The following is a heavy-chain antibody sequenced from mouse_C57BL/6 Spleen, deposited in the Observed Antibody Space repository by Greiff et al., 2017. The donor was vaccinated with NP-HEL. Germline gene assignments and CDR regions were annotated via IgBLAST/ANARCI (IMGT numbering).Heavy chain of an antibody. Sequence: QVQLQQSGAELVRPGASVTLSCKASGYTFTDYEMHWVKQTPVHGLAWIGAIDPETGGTAYNQKFKGKAILTADKSSSTAYMELRSLTSEDSAVYYCTRWSPDYYGSSPYYFDYWGQGTTLTVSS. CDR3: TRWSPDYYGSSPYYFDY. V-gene: IGHV1-15*01. J-gene: IGHJ2*01. CDR1: GYTFTDYE. CDR2: IDPETGGT. D-gene: IGHD1-1*01.